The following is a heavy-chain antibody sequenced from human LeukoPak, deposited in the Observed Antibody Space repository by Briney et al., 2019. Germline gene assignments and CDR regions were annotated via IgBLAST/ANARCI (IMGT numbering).Heavy chain of an antibody. Sequence: QPGGSLTLSCAASGFTVSSNYMSWVRQAPGKGLEWVSVIYSGGSTYYADSVKGRFTISRDNSKNTLYLQMNSLRAEDTAVYYCARAITVAGGFDYWGQGTLVTVSS. D-gene: IGHD4-23*01. CDR2: IYSGGST. CDR1: GFTVSSNY. J-gene: IGHJ4*02. V-gene: IGHV3-53*01. CDR3: ARAITVAGGFDY.